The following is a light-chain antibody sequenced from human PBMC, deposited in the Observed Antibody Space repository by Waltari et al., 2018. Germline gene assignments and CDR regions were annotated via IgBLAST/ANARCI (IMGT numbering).Light chain of an antibody. J-gene: IGKJ2*01. CDR1: QSVTNNY. Sequence: EIVLTQSPGSLSLSPGETASLSCRASQSVTNNYLAWYQQKPGQAPILLIFGVSSRASGTPDRFSGSGSGTDFTLTISRLEPDDFAVYYCQQYASSPAFGQGTKLEIK. V-gene: IGKV3-20*01. CDR2: GVS. CDR3: QQYASSPA.